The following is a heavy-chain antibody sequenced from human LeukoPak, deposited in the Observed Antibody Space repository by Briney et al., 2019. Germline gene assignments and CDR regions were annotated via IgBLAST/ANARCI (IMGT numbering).Heavy chain of an antibody. Sequence: PGGSLRLSCAASGFTFHTYWMHWVRQTPEKGLEWLSRINSDESITTYADSVKGRFTVSRDNAKNILYLQMNSLRVEDTAVYYCARSPSPYSSGWYFDYWGQGTLVTVSS. J-gene: IGHJ4*02. CDR2: INSDESIT. V-gene: IGHV3-74*01. CDR1: GFTFHTYW. D-gene: IGHD6-19*01. CDR3: ARSPSPYSSGWYFDY.